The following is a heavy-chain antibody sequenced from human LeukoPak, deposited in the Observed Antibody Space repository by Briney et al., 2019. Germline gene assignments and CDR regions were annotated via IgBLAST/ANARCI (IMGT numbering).Heavy chain of an antibody. D-gene: IGHD6-19*01. V-gene: IGHV1-18*04. J-gene: IGHJ5*02. CDR3: ARDGRQWVPLNWFDP. CDR2: ISAYNGNT. Sequence: GASVTVSCEASGYTFNTYGINWVRQAPGQGLEWMGWISAYNGNTNYAQNFQGRITLTTDTSTSTAYMELTSLRFDDTAVYYCARDGRQWVPLNWFDPWGQGTLVIVSS. CDR1: GYTFNTYG.